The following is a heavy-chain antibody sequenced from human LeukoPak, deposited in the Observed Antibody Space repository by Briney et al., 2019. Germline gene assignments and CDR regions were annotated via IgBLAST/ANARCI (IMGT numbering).Heavy chain of an antibody. J-gene: IGHJ4*02. CDR1: TFTFSSYA. CDR2: ISNSGGGT. D-gene: IGHD1-26*01. CDR3: AKGVDAGGKYFFDH. Sequence: PGGSLRLSCAASTFTFSSYAMSWVRQAPGKGLEWVSSISNSGGGTYYADSVKGRFTISRDNSKNTLYLQMNSLRAEDTAIYYCAKGVDAGGKYFFDHWGQGTLVTVSS. V-gene: IGHV3-23*01.